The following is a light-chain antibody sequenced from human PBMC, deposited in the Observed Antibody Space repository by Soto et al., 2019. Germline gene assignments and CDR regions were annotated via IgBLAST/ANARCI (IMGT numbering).Light chain of an antibody. CDR3: SSYTSGYTVV. V-gene: IGLV2-14*01. J-gene: IGLJ2*01. CDR2: EVT. Sequence: QSALTQPASVSGSPGQSITISCTGTSSDVGGYNFVSWYQQHPGKVPQLMIYEVTNRPSGVSNRFSGSKSGNTASLTISGLQAEDEDDYYCSSYTSGYTVVFGGGTKLTVL. CDR1: SSDVGGYNF.